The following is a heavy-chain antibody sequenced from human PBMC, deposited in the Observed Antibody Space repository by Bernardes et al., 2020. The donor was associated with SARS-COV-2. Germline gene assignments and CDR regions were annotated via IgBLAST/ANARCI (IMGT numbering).Heavy chain of an antibody. CDR2: IYYSGST. J-gene: IGHJ4*02. D-gene: IGHD3-10*01. CDR1: GGSISSYY. CDR3: AREAPIWFGSYYFDY. V-gene: IGHV4-59*01. Sequence: SETLSLTCTVSGGSISSYYWSWIRQPPGKGLEWIGYIYYSGSTNYNPSLKSRVTISVDTSKNQFSLKLSSVTAADTAVYYCAREAPIWFGSYYFDYWGQGTLVTVSS.